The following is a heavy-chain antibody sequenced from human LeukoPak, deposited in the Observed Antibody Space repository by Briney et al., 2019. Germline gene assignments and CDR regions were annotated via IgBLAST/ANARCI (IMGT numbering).Heavy chain of an antibody. V-gene: IGHV3-23*01. CDR1: GFTFSSYA. J-gene: IGHJ4*02. Sequence: GSLRLSCAASGFTFSSYAMSWVRQAPGKGLEWVSAISGSGGSTYYADSVKGRFTISRDNSKNTLYLQMNSLRAEDTAVYYCAKSADYGSGSYYGRILDYWGQGTLVTVSS. CDR3: AKSADYGSGSYYGRILDY. CDR2: ISGSGGST. D-gene: IGHD3-10*01.